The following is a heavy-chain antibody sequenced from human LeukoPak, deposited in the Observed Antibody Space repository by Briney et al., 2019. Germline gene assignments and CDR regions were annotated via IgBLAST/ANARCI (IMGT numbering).Heavy chain of an antibody. Sequence: PGGSLRLSCAASGFTFSSYVMSWVRQAPGRGLEWVSAISGSGGSTYYADSVKGRFTISRDNSKNTLYLQMNSLRAEDTAVYYCAKSEVKRWYKFDPWGQGTLVTVSS. J-gene: IGHJ5*02. CDR2: ISGSGGST. CDR1: GFTFSSYV. V-gene: IGHV3-23*01. CDR3: AKSEVKRWYKFDP. D-gene: IGHD1-1*01.